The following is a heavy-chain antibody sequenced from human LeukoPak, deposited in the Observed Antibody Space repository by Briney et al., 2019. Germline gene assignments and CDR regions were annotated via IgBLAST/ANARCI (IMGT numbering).Heavy chain of an antibody. V-gene: IGHV1-2*02. CDR3: ARDSRVTNGDY. J-gene: IGHJ4*02. D-gene: IGHD3-16*01. CDR1: GYTFTGYY. CDR2: INPNSGGT. Sequence: ASVKVSCKASGYTFTGYYMHWVRQAPGQELVWMGFINPNSGGTNYAQEFQGRVTMTRDTSIGTAYMELSGLTSDDTDIYYCARDSRVTNGDYWGQGTLVTVSS.